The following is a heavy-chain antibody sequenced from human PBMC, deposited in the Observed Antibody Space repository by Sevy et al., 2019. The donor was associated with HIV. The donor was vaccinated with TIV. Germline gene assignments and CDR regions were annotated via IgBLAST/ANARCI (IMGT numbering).Heavy chain of an antibody. CDR2: IRNKADSYTT. D-gene: IGHD6-13*01. CDR1: GFTFSDHY. V-gene: IGHV3-72*01. J-gene: IGHJ4*02. CDR3: ATHAGIAAAGRVFDY. Sequence: GGSLRLSCAASGFTFSDHYMEWVRQAPGKGLEWVGRIRNKADSYTTEYAASVKGRFTVSRDDSKNSLYLLMNSLKTEDTAVYYCATHAGIAAAGRVFDYWGQGTLDTVSS.